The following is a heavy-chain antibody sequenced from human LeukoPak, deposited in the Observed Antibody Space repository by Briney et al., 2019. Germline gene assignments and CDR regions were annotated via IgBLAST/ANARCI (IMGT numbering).Heavy chain of an antibody. CDR2: MHPGGST. CDR1: GLTVRSKF. D-gene: IGHD7-27*01. CDR3: AAGWGYFDY. Sequence: PGGSLRLSCAASGLTVRSKFMSWVRQAPGKGLEWVSIMHPGGSTYYADSVKGRLTISRDNSKNTLFLQMNSLRAEDTAVYYCAAGWGYFDYWGQGNLVTVSS. J-gene: IGHJ4*02. V-gene: IGHV3-66*01.